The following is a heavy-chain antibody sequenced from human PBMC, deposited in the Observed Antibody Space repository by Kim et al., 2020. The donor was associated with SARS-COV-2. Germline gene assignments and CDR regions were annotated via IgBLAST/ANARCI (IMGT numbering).Heavy chain of an antibody. J-gene: IGHJ6*01. V-gene: IGHV1-69*04. Sequence: SVKVSCKASGITFSDYPISWVRQAPGQGLEWMGRFIPFLGIANYAQKFQGRVPVTADKSTSTAYMDLSRLRSEDTAVYSCARDSVDPYNWNPNSFYYN. CDR3: ARDSVDPYNWNPNSFYYN. D-gene: IGHD1-20*01. CDR2: FIPFLGIA. CDR1: GITFSDYP.